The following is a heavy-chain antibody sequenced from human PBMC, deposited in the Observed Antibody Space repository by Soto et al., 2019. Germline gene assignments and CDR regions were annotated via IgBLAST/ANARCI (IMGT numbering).Heavy chain of an antibody. CDR1: GGSINGYF. CDR2: IHSSRAT. Sequence: NPSETLSLTCTVSGGSINGYFWSWVRQPPGKGLEWIGYIHSSRATKQRSSLKSRLDISIDTSENQFSLKLTSVTAADTAVYYCARVLVNARYETSGYDTFDVWGRGTMVTVSS. D-gene: IGHD3-22*01. V-gene: IGHV4-59*01. J-gene: IGHJ3*01. CDR3: ARVLVNARYETSGYDTFDV.